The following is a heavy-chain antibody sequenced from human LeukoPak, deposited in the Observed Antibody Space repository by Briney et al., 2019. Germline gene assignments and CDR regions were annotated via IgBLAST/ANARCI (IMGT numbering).Heavy chain of an antibody. D-gene: IGHD3-10*01. Sequence: GGSLRLSCAASGFTFSTYWMNWVRQAPGKGLEWVAVISYDGSNKYYADSVKGRFTISRDNSKNTLYLQMNSLRAEDTAVYYCAKDRNLLWFGELWSAKDYWGQGTLVTVSS. CDR2: ISYDGSNK. CDR1: GFTFSTYW. V-gene: IGHV3-30*18. CDR3: AKDRNLLWFGELWSAKDY. J-gene: IGHJ4*02.